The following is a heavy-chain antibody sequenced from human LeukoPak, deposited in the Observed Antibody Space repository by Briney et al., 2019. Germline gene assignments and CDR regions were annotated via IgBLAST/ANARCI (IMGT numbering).Heavy chain of an antibody. CDR2: ITGNGGTT. D-gene: IGHD3-22*01. CDR1: GFTFRTYA. Sequence: GGSLRLSCAASGFTFRTYAMSWVRQAPGKGLEWVSGITGNGGTTCYADSVKGRFTISRDNAKNTLNLQMNSLRAEDTAVYYCTRDLGQYYDTSDNWFDPWGQGTLVTVSS. J-gene: IGHJ5*02. CDR3: TRDLGQYYDTSDNWFDP. V-gene: IGHV3-23*01.